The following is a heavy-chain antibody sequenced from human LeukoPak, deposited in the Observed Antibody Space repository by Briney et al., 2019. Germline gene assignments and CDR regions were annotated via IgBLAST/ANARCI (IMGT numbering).Heavy chain of an antibody. D-gene: IGHD5-18*01. J-gene: IGHJ5*02. Sequence: GGSLRLSCAASGFTFSSYAMHWVRRAPGKGLEYVSAITSNGGKTYYGNSVKGRFTVSRDNSKNTLYLQMGSLRAEDMAVYYCAREDGYNYGYSSWFDPWGQGTLVTVSS. CDR2: ITSNGGKT. CDR1: GFTFSSYA. V-gene: IGHV3-64*01. CDR3: AREDGYNYGYSSWFDP.